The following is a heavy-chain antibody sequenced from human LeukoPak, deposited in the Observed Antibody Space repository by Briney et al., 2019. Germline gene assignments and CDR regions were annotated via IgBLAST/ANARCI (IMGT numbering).Heavy chain of an antibody. CDR1: GFTFSTYA. D-gene: IGHD6-13*01. CDR3: ARGFTYSSSWYVY. Sequence: QPGGSLRLSCVGTGFTFSTYAMTWVRQAPGKGLEWVSYISSSGSTIYYADSVKGRFTISRDNAKNSLYLQMNSLRAEDTAVYYCARGFTYSSSWYVYWGQGTLVTVSS. CDR2: ISSSGSTI. V-gene: IGHV3-48*03. J-gene: IGHJ4*02.